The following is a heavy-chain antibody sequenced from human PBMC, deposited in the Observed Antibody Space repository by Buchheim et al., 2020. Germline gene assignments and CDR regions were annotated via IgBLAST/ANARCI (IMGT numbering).Heavy chain of an antibody. CDR1: GFTFNDYA. Sequence: EVHLLESGGGLVQPGGSLRLSCAASGFTFNDYAMVWVRQAPGRGLEWVSTISVTGGSTYYADSVKGRFTIPRDNSKNTLYLQMDSLTADDTAVYYCAKHYCSDGVCHYYMDVWGKGTT. CDR2: ISVTGGST. D-gene: IGHD2-8*01. CDR3: AKHYCSDGVCHYYMDV. J-gene: IGHJ6*03. V-gene: IGHV3-23*01.